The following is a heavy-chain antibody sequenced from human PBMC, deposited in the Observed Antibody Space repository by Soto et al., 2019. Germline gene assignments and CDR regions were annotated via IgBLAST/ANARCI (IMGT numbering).Heavy chain of an antibody. CDR2: NSSSGSTI. Sequence: QVQLVESGGGLVKPGGSLRLSCAASGFTFSDYYMSWIRQAPGKGREWVSSNSSSGSTIYYADSVKGRFTISRDNAKNSLYLQMNSLRAEDTAVYYCARDDGYDSSGYYAYYYYGMDVWGQGTTVTVSS. J-gene: IGHJ6*02. CDR1: GFTFSDYY. CDR3: ARDDGYDSSGYYAYYYYGMDV. D-gene: IGHD3-22*01. V-gene: IGHV3-11*01.